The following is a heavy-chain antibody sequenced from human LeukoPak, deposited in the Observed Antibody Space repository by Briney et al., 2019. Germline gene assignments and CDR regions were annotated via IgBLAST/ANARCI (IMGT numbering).Heavy chain of an antibody. CDR1: GGSVTTYY. V-gene: IGHV4-4*07. D-gene: IGHD1-26*01. Sequence: SETLSLTCTVSGGSVTTYYWSWIRQSAGKGLEWIGHISTSGTTTYNPSLKSRVAMSVDTSKNQFSLKLTSVTAADTAVYYCAREATVVGATIIWGQGTLVTVSS. J-gene: IGHJ4*02. CDR3: AREATVVGATII. CDR2: ISTSGTT.